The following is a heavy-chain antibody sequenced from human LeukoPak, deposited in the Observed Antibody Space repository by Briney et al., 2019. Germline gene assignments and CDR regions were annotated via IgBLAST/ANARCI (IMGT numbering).Heavy chain of an antibody. J-gene: IGHJ6*02. CDR3: ARDHGSTSWGYYYGMDV. D-gene: IGHD2-2*01. CDR2: IYYSGST. CDR1: GGSINNNKW. V-gene: IGHV4-4*02. Sequence: MTAETLSLTCVVSGGSINNNKWWSWVRQPPGKGLEWIGYIYYSGSTYYNPSLKSRVTISVDTSKNQFSLKLSSVTAADTAVYYCARDHGSTSWGYYYGMDVWGQGTTVTVSS.